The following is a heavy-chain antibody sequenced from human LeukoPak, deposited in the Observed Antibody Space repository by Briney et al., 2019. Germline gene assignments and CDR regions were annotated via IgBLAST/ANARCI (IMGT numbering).Heavy chain of an antibody. CDR1: GFSISSYE. D-gene: IGHD1-26*01. CDR3: ARVELAPYYYYMDV. J-gene: IGHJ6*03. V-gene: IGHV3-48*03. CDR2: ISSSGSTI. Sequence: GGSLRLSCAASGFSISSYEMNWVRQAPGKGLESVSYISSSGSTIYYADSVKGRFTISRDNAKNSLYLQMNSLRAEDTAVYYCARVELAPYYYYMDVWGKGTTVTVSS.